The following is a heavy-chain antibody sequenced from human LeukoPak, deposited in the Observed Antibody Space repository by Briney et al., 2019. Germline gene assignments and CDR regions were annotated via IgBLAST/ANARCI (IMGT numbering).Heavy chain of an antibody. D-gene: IGHD3-22*01. V-gene: IGHV4-34*01. Sequence: SETLSLTCAVYGGSFSGYYWSWIRQPPGKGLEWIGEINHGGSTNYNPSLKSRVTISVDTSKNQFSLKLSSVTAADTAVYYCARGGGYYWNWGQGTLVTVSS. CDR3: ARGGGYYWN. CDR1: GGSFSGYY. CDR2: INHGGST. J-gene: IGHJ4*02.